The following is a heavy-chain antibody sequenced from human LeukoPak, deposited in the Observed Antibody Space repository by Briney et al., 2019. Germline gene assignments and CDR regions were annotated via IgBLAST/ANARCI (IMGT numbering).Heavy chain of an antibody. J-gene: IGHJ4*02. CDR1: GGSISSSSYY. V-gene: IGHV4-39*01. D-gene: IGHD6-13*01. Sequence: PSETLSLTCTVSGGSISSSSYYWGWIRQPPGKGLEWIGSIYYSGSTYYNPSLKSRVTISVDTSKNQFSLKLSSVTAADTAVYYCARRGLSGIAALSSREIDYWGQGTLVTVSS. CDR2: IYYSGST. CDR3: ARRGLSGIAALSSREIDY.